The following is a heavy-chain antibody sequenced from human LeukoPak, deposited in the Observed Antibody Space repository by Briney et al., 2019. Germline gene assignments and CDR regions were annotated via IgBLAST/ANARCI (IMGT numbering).Heavy chain of an antibody. D-gene: IGHD3-16*01. V-gene: IGHV3-21*04. CDR2: ISSSSSYI. CDR1: GFTFSSYS. CDR3: AKMMGQRLYDYCMDV. Sequence: PGGSLRLSSAASGFTFSSYSMNWVRQAPGKGLEWVSSISSSSSYIYYADSVKGRFTISRDNAKNSLYLQMNSLRAEDTAVYYCAKMMGQRLYDYCMDVWGKGTTVTVSS. J-gene: IGHJ6*03.